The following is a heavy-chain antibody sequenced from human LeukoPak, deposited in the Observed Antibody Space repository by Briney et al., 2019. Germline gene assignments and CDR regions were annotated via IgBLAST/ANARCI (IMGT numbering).Heavy chain of an antibody. D-gene: IGHD6-19*01. V-gene: IGHV1-2*06. Sequence: VASVKVSCKVSGYTFTGYYMHWVRQAPGQGLEWMGRINPNSGGTNYAQKFQGRVTMTRDTSISTAYMELSRLRSDDTAVYYCARDYSVAGHYFDYWGQGTLVTVSS. CDR1: GYTFTGYY. CDR2: INPNSGGT. CDR3: ARDYSVAGHYFDY. J-gene: IGHJ4*02.